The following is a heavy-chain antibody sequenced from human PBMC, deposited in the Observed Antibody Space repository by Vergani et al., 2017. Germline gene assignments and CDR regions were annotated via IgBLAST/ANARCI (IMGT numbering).Heavy chain of an antibody. J-gene: IGHJ6*02. CDR1: GFRFSSYG. CDR2: IRHDGSVI. V-gene: IGHV3-30*02. D-gene: IGHD3-9*01. Sequence: QVQLVESGGGVVQPGRSLRLSCAASGFRFSSYGMNWVRQAPGKGLEWVAFIRHDGSVIRYADSVRGRFTISRDNSKNTLYLQIHSLRAEDTAVYYCAKCTLTGYFYSYAMDVWGQGTTVTVSS. CDR3: AKCTLTGYFYSYAMDV.